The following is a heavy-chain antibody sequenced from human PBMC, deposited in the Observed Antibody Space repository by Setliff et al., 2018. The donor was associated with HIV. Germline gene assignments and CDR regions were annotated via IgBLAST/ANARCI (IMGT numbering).Heavy chain of an antibody. V-gene: IGHV4-59*08. CDR1: GGSFSGYY. CDR3: ARVGLAYSGDMDV. D-gene: IGHD2-21*01. CDR2: IYYSGET. Sequence: SETLSLTCAVYGGSFSGYYWSWIRQSPGRGLEWIGYIYYSGETNYNPSLKSRVTFSVDTSRNQFSLRLNSVTAADTAVYFCARVGLAYSGDMDVWGKGTTVTVSS. J-gene: IGHJ6*03.